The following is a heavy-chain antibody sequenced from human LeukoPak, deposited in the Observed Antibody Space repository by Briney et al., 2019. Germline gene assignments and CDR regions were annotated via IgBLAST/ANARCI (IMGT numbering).Heavy chain of an antibody. Sequence: GGSLRLSCAASGFTFSSFALSWVRQAPGKWLEWGSAISVNVGSTYYAHSVKGRFTISRDSSKNILYLQMNSLRAEDTAVYYCAKDAGTRDGYNSDFFDFWGQGTLVTVSS. D-gene: IGHD5-24*01. V-gene: IGHV3-23*01. CDR1: GFTFSSFA. CDR2: ISVNVGST. J-gene: IGHJ4*02. CDR3: AKDAGTRDGYNSDFFDF.